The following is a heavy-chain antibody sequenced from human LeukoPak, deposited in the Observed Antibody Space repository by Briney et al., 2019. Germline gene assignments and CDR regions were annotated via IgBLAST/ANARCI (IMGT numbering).Heavy chain of an antibody. Sequence: GGSLRLSCAASGFTFSSYEMNWVRQAPGKGLEWVSYISSSGSTIYYADSVKGRFTISRDNAKNSLYLQMNSLRAEDTAVYYCARPYDFWSGYYIDAFDIWGQGTMVTVSS. CDR1: GFTFSSYE. CDR2: ISSSGSTI. V-gene: IGHV3-48*03. CDR3: ARPYDFWSGYYIDAFDI. J-gene: IGHJ3*02. D-gene: IGHD3-3*01.